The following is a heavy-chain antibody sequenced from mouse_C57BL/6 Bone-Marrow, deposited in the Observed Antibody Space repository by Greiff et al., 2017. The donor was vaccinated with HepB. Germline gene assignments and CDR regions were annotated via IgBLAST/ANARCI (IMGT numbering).Heavy chain of an antibody. J-gene: IGHJ1*03. CDR3: ERTGGSRYWYFDV. Sequence: QVQLQQPGAELVMPGASVKLSCKASGYTFTSYWMHWVKQRPGQGLEWIGEVDPSDSYTNYNQKFKGKSTLTVDKSSSTAYMQLSSLTSEDSAVYYCERTGGSRYWYFDVWGTGTTVTVSS. CDR2: VDPSDSYT. D-gene: IGHD1-1*01. CDR1: GYTFTSYW. V-gene: IGHV1-69*01.